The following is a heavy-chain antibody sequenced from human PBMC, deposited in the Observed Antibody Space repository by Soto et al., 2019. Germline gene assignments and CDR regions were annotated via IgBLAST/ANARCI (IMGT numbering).Heavy chain of an antibody. D-gene: IGHD4-4*01. Sequence: SPELSCKASGFTCEGWSIQCVGQRPGQGLEWVSLMSLDGESKFYAGSVEGRFTVSRDNRESTVYLQMNSLRPEDTALYFCTHDMGLTVTNGLHYSSCGMDVWGQGTSVSVSS. CDR1: GFTCEGWS. J-gene: IGHJ6*02. CDR3: THDMGLTVTNGLHYSSCGMDV. V-gene: IGHV3-43*01. CDR2: MSLDGESK.